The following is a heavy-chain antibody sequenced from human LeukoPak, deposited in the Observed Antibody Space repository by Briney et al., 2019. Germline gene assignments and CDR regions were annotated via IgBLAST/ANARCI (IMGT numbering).Heavy chain of an antibody. CDR3: ARDLPAPDYYDSSGQFDY. J-gene: IGHJ4*02. CDR1: GFTFSSYG. V-gene: IGHV3-30*02. D-gene: IGHD3-22*01. CDR2: IRYDGSNK. Sequence: PGGSLRLSCAASGFTFSSYGMHWVRQAPGKGLEWVAFIRYDGSNKYYADSVKGRFTISRDNSKNTLYLRMNSLRAEDTAVYYCARDLPAPDYYDSSGQFDYWGQGTLVTVSS.